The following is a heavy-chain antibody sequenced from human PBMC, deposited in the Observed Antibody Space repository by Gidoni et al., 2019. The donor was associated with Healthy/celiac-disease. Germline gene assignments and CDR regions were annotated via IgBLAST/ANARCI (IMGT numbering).Heavy chain of an antibody. CDR1: GLPVSSNN. J-gene: IGHJ6*03. V-gene: IGHV3-66*01. Sequence: EVQPVESGGGLVQPGGSLRLSCAASGLPVSSNNMSWVRQAPGKGLEWVSVIYSGGSTYYADSVKGRFTISRDNSKNTLYLQMNSLRAEDTAVYYCARNLGRSGGLYYYYYMDVWGKGTTVTVSS. D-gene: IGHD3-10*01. CDR3: ARNLGRSGGLYYYYYMDV. CDR2: IYSGGST.